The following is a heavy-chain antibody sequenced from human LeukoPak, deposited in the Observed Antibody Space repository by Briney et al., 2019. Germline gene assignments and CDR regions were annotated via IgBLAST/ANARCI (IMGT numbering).Heavy chain of an antibody. D-gene: IGHD3-16*01. Sequence: SVKVSCKASGGTFSSYAISWVRQAPGQGLEWMGGIIPIFGTANYAQKLQGRVTMTTDTSTSTAYMELRSLRSDDTAVYYCARAPYYYYYMDVWGKGTTVTVSS. CDR2: IIPIFGTA. CDR3: ARAPYYYYYMDV. V-gene: IGHV1-69*05. CDR1: GGTFSSYA. J-gene: IGHJ6*03.